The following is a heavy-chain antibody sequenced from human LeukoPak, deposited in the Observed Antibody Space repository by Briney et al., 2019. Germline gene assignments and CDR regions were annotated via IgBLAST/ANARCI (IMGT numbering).Heavy chain of an antibody. Sequence: GASVKVSCKVSGYTLTELSMHWVRQAPGKGLEWMGGFDPEDGETIYAQKFQGRVTMTEDTSTDTAYMELSSLRSEDTAVYYCATDEGLLKAFDIWGQGTMVTVSS. V-gene: IGHV1-24*01. D-gene: IGHD3-22*01. J-gene: IGHJ3*02. CDR1: GYTLTELS. CDR3: ATDEGLLKAFDI. CDR2: FDPEDGET.